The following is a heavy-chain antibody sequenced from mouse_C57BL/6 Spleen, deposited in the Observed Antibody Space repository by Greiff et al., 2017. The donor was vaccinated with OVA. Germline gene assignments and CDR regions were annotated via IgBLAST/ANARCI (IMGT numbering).Heavy chain of an antibody. D-gene: IGHD1-1*01. CDR1: GYAFSSYW. Sequence: QVQLQQSGAELVKPGASVKISCKASGYAFSSYWMNWVKQRPGQGLEWIGQIYPGDGDTNYNGKFKGKATLTADKSSSTAYMQLSSLTSEDSAVYFCARTQEAAHYDGSSDWYFDVWGTGTTVTVSS. V-gene: IGHV1-80*01. J-gene: IGHJ1*03. CDR3: ARTQEAAHYDGSSDWYFDV. CDR2: IYPGDGDT.